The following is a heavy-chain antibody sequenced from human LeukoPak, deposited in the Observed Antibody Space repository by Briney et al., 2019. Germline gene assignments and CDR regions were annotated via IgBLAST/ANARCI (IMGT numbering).Heavy chain of an antibody. CDR1: GYTFTSYG. J-gene: IGHJ4*02. CDR3: AREAEQWELLIRPPHSYFDY. Sequence: ASVKVSCKASGYTFTSYGISWVRQAPGQGLEWMGWISAYNGNTNYAQKLQGRVTMTTDTSTSTAYMELRSLRSDDTAVYYCAREAEQWELLIRPPHSYFDYWGQGTLVTVSS. CDR2: ISAYNGNT. D-gene: IGHD1-26*01. V-gene: IGHV1-18*01.